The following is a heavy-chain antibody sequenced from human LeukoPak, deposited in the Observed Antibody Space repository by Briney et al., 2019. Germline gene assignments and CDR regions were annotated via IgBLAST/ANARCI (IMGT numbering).Heavy chain of an antibody. CDR2: ISDSGSTV. J-gene: IGHJ4*02. D-gene: IGHD3-22*01. V-gene: IGHV3-48*03. CDR3: TRDAVVVVGPGFDV. Sequence: GGSLRLSCAASGFTFSSYEMNWVRQAPGKGLEWVSYISDSGSTVYYADSVKGRFTISRDNAENSLYLQMHSLRAEDTGVYYCTRDAVVVVGPGFDVWGQGTLVTVSS. CDR1: GFTFSSYE.